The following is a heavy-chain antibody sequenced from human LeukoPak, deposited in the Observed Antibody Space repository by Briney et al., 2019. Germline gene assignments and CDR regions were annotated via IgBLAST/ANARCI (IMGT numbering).Heavy chain of an antibody. CDR2: IKEDGSKK. CDR1: GFTFSRYW. J-gene: IGHJ4*02. CDR3: ARERPAGAVALEY. D-gene: IGHD6-19*01. Sequence: GGSLRLSRAASGFTFSRYWMSWVRQAPGEGLEYVANIKEDGSKKYYADSVKGRFTISRDNAKNSLFLQMNSLRAEDTAVYYCARERPAGAVALEYWGQGTLVTVSS. V-gene: IGHV3-7*01.